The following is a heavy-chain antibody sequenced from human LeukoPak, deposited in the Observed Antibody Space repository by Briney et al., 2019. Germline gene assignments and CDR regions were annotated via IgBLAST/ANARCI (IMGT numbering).Heavy chain of an antibody. CDR2: INHSGST. J-gene: IGHJ6*03. D-gene: IGHD3-3*01. Sequence: PSETLSLTCAVYGGSFSGYYWSWIRQPPGKGLEWIGEINHSGSTNYNPSLKSRVTISVDTSKNQFSLKLSSVTAADTAVYYCARGRGFLEWLIPHYYMDVWGKGTTVTVSS. V-gene: IGHV4-34*01. CDR1: GGSFSGYY. CDR3: ARGRGFLEWLIPHYYMDV.